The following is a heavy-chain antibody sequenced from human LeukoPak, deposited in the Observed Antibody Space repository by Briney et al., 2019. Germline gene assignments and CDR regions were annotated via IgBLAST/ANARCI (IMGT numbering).Heavy chain of an antibody. J-gene: IGHJ4*02. D-gene: IGHD5-12*01. V-gene: IGHV4-34*01. CDR1: GGSFSGYY. CDR3: ARGNRRWLRQRFDY. CDR2: INHSGST. Sequence: SETLSLSCAVYGGSFSGYYWSGIRQPPGEGLEWMGEINHSGSTNYNPSLKSRVTISVDTSKNHFSLKLSSVTAADTAVYYCARGNRRWLRQRFDYWGQGTLVTVSS.